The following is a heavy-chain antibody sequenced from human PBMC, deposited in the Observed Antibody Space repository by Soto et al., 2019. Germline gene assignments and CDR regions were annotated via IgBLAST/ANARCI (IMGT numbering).Heavy chain of an antibody. J-gene: IGHJ6*02. Sequence: TSETLSLTCTVSGGSVNSGNYYWGWIRHTPGKGLQWIGYIYQSGSTRYSPSLKSRVTISLDKSKNQFSLKVTSVTPADTVEYYCASGTIYTSYGMDVWGQGTTVTVSS. CDR1: GGSVNSGNYY. V-gene: IGHV4-61*01. D-gene: IGHD1-1*01. CDR2: IYQSGST. CDR3: ASGTIYTSYGMDV.